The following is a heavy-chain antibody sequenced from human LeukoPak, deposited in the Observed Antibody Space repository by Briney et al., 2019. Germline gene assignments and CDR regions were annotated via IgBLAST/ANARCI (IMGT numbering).Heavy chain of an antibody. J-gene: IGHJ4*02. Sequence: GGSLRLSCAASEFTFSSYEMNWVRQAPGKGLEWVSYISSSGSTIYYADSVKGRFTISRDNAKNSLYLQMNSLRAEDTAVYYCARVREYYFDYWGQGTLVTVSS. CDR2: ISSSGSTI. D-gene: IGHD3-10*01. V-gene: IGHV3-48*03. CDR3: ARVREYYFDY. CDR1: EFTFSSYE.